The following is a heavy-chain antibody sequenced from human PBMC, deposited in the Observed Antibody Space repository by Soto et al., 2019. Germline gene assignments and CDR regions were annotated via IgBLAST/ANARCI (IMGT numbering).Heavy chain of an antibody. J-gene: IGHJ4*02. CDR1: GYTFTIYA. CDR3: ARDRTNLRGGIAVAGTLNY. Sequence: SVKALFRSAGYTFTIYAMHWVRQAPGQRLEWMGWINAGNGNTKYSQKFQGRVTITRDTSASTAYMELSSLRSEDTAVYYCARDRTNLRGGIAVAGTLNYWGQGTLVTVSS. V-gene: IGHV1-3*01. CDR2: INAGNGNT. D-gene: IGHD6-19*01.